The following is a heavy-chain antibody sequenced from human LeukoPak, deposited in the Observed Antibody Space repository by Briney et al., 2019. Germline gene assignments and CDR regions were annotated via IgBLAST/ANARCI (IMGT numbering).Heavy chain of an antibody. CDR2: INPNSGGT. Sequence: ASVKVSCKASGYTFTGYYMHWVRQAPGQGLEWMGWINPNSGGTSYAQKFQGRVTMTRDTSISTAYMELSRLRSDDTAVYYCARGVGVSRFNYFDPWGQGTLVVVSS. V-gene: IGHV1-2*02. CDR3: ARGVGVSRFNYFDP. CDR1: GYTFTGYY. J-gene: IGHJ5*02. D-gene: IGHD5-24*01.